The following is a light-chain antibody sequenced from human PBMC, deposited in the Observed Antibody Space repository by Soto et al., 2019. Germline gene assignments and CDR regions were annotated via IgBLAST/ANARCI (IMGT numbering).Light chain of an antibody. Sequence: EVVLTQSPGTLSLFPGERATLSCRASQSVAANDLAWYQQKRGQAPRLLIYGASCRATGIPDRFSGSGSGTDFTLNISRLEPEDFSVYDCRQYGTAPLTFGPGTKVDIK. V-gene: IGKV3-20*01. CDR1: QSVAAND. CDR3: RQYGTAPLT. J-gene: IGKJ3*01. CDR2: GAS.